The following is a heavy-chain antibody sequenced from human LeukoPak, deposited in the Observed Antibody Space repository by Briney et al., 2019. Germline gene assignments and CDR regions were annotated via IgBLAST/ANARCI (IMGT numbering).Heavy chain of an antibody. CDR3: AKARRVVGATVDEG. CDR2: ISGSGSST. V-gene: IGHV3-23*01. D-gene: IGHD1-26*01. CDR1: GFTFSSYA. Sequence: GGSLRLSCAASGFTFSSYAMSWVRQAPGKGLEWVSAISGSGSSTYYADSVKGRFTISRDNSKNTLYLQMNSLRAEDTAVYYCAKARRVVGATVDEGWGQGTLVTVSS. J-gene: IGHJ1*01.